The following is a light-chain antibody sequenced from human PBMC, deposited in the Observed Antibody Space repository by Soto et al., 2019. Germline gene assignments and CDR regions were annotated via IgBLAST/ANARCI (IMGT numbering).Light chain of an antibody. J-gene: IGKJ2*01. CDR3: QQINSTPNV. CDR1: QSISSY. CDR2: SAS. Sequence: DIQMTQSPSSLSASVGDRVTITCRASQSISSYLNWYQQKPGKAPMLLIYSASSLKSGVPSRFRAIGQGTIFPPTISILKLEVLPTYYFQQINSTPNVFGQGPSWRSN. V-gene: IGKV1-39*01.